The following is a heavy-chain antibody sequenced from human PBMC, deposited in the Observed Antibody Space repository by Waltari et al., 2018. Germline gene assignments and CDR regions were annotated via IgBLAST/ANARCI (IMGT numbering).Heavy chain of an antibody. Sequence: QMQESGPGLVKPSETLSLMCSVSDFSISSGFYWGWLRQSPGKGLEWIGSNSDSGTTAYNPSLQSRVNISIATSKNQLSLKLGSVTAADTAVFYCAREAGSGIDWYHDYWGQGILVTVSS. D-gene: IGHD3-9*01. CDR2: NSDSGTT. J-gene: IGHJ4*02. CDR1: DFSISSGFY. V-gene: IGHV4-38-2*02. CDR3: AREAGSGIDWYHDY.